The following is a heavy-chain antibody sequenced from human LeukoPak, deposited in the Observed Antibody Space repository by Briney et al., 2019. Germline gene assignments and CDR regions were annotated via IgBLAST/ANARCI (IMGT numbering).Heavy chain of an antibody. CDR3: ARELRGSYPRGFGYYYNMDV. CDR1: GGSIISSNYY. Sequence: SETLSLTCSVSGGSIISSNYYWGWIRQPPGKGLEWIGEINHSGSTNYNPSLKSRVTISVDTSKNQFSLKLSSVAAADTAVYYCARELRGSYPRGFGYYYNMDVWGKGTTVTVSS. J-gene: IGHJ6*03. D-gene: IGHD1-26*01. CDR2: INHSGST. V-gene: IGHV4-39*07.